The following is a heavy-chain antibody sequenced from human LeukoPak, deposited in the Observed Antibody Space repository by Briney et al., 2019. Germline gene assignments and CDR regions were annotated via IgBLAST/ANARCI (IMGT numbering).Heavy chain of an antibody. CDR2: ISSSGSTI. CDR3: ARGDIVVVPDAFDI. D-gene: IGHD2-2*01. V-gene: IGHV3-11*01. CDR1: GFTFSDYY. J-gene: IGHJ3*02. Sequence: PGGSLRLSCAAFGFTFSDYYMSWIRQAPGEGLEWASYISSSGSTIYYADSVKGRFTISRDNAKNTMYLQMNSLRAEDTAVYYCARGDIVVVPDAFDIWGQGTMVTVSS.